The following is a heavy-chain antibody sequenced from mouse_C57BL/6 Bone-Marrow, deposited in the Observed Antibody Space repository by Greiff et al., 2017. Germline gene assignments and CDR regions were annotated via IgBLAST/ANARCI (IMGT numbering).Heavy chain of an antibody. CDR3: ARPYYSNYWYFGV. CDR2: IYPGSGST. J-gene: IGHJ1*03. D-gene: IGHD2-5*01. V-gene: IGHV1-55*01. Sequence: QVQLQQSGAELVKPGASVKMSCKASGYTFTSYWITWVKQRPGQGLEWIGDIYPGSGSTNYNEKFKSKGTLTVDTSSSTAYMQLSSLTSEDSAVYYCARPYYSNYWYFGVWGTGTTVTVSA. CDR1: GYTFTSYW.